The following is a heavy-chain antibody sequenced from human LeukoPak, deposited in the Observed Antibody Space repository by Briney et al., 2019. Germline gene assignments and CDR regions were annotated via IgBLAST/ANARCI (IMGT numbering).Heavy chain of an antibody. CDR2: IYHNGFT. V-gene: IGHV4-59*08. CDR1: GGSLTDFY. D-gene: IGHD5-24*01. Sequence: SETLSLTCSVSGGSLTDFYWSWIRQSPGTGLQWIANIYHNGFTTYNPSLASRATISIDNSKIRFSLELTSVTAADTAKHYCVRQNRNGYNFNYFDYWGQGALVTVPS. J-gene: IGHJ4*02. CDR3: VRQNRNGYNFNYFDY.